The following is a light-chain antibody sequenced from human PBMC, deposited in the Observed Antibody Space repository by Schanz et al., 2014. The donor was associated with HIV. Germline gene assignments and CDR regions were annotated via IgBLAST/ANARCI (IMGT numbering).Light chain of an antibody. V-gene: IGLV2-8*01. J-gene: IGLJ2*01. Sequence: QSALTQPPSASGSPGQSVTISCTGTSSDVGDYNYVSWYQQHPGKAPKIMIYEVSKRPSGVPDRFSGSKSGNTASLTVSGLQAEDEADYYCQSYDSGLSGILFGGGTKVTVL. CDR1: SSDVGDYNY. CDR2: EVS. CDR3: QSYDSGLSGIL.